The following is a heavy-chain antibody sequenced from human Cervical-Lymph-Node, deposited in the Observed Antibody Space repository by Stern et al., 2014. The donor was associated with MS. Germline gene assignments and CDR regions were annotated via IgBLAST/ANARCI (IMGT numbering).Heavy chain of an antibody. CDR2: IVVGSGNT. Sequence: VQLVESGPEVKKPGTSVKVSCKASGFTFTSSAVQWVRQARGHRLEWIGWIVVGSGNTNYAQKFQERVTITRDMSTSTAYMELSSLRSEDTAVYYCAAEPMYYSDSVGAFDIWGQGTMVTVSS. CDR3: AAEPMYYSDSVGAFDI. V-gene: IGHV1-58*01. CDR1: GFTFTSSA. J-gene: IGHJ3*02. D-gene: IGHD3-22*01.